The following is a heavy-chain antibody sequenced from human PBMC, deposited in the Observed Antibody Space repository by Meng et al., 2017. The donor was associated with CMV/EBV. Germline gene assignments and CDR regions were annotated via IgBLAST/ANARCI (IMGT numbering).Heavy chain of an antibody. CDR1: GGSISSYY. Sequence: SETLSLTCTVSGGSISSYYWSWIRQPPGKGLEWIGYIYYSGSTNYNPSLKSRVTISVDTSKNQFSLKLSSVTAEDTAVYYCARVGVGESFDYWGQGTLVTVSS. V-gene: IGHV4-59*01. CDR3: ARVGVGESFDY. D-gene: IGHD3-10*01. J-gene: IGHJ4*02. CDR2: IYYSGST.